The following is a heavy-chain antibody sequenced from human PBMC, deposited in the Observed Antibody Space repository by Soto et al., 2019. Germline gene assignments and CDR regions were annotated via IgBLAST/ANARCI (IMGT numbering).Heavy chain of an antibody. D-gene: IGHD3-22*01. CDR2: IWYDGSNK. J-gene: IGHJ2*01. V-gene: IGHV3-33*01. CDR1: GFTFSSYG. Sequence: QVQLVESGGGVVQPGRSLRLSCGASGFTFSSYGMHWVRQAPGKGLEWVAVIWYDGSNKYYADSVKGRFTISRDNSKNMLYLHMNSLRAEDTAVYYCARAYYYDSSGRGYFDLWGRGTLVTVSS. CDR3: ARAYYYDSSGRGYFDL.